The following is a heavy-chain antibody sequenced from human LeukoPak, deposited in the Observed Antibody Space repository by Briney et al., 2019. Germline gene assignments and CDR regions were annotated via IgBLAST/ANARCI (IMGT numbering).Heavy chain of an antibody. CDR2: IYYSGST. CDR3: ARPVGATTYDAFDI. CDR1: GGSISNYY. V-gene: IGHV4-59*08. Sequence: SETLSLTCTVSGGSISNYYWSWIRQPPGKGLEWIGYIYYSGSTNYNPSLKSRVTISVDTSKNQFSLKLSSVTAADTAVYYCARPVGATTYDAFDIWGQGTMVTVSS. D-gene: IGHD1-26*01. J-gene: IGHJ3*02.